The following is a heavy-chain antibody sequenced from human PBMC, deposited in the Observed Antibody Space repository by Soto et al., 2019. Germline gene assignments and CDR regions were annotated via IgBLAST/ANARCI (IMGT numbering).Heavy chain of an antibody. CDR1: GFTVSSNY. V-gene: IGHV3-53*01. CDR3: ARSENYIDGMDV. Sequence: GGSLRLSCAASGFTVSSNYMSWVRQAPGKGLEWVSVIYSGGSTYYADSVKGRFTISRDNSNNTLYLQMNSLRAEDTAVYYCARSENYIDGMDVWGQGTTVTVSS. J-gene: IGHJ6*02. CDR2: IYSGGST. D-gene: IGHD1-7*01.